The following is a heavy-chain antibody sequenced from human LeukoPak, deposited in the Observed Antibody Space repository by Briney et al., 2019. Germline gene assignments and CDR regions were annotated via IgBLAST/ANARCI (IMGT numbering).Heavy chain of an antibody. CDR3: ATDVAIFGVGIYYFDY. Sequence: ASVKVSCKVSGYTLTELSMHRVRQAPGKGLEWMGGFDPEDGETIYAQKFQGRVTMTEDTSTDTAYMELSSLRSEDTAVYYCATDVAIFGVGIYYFDYWGQGTLVTVSS. D-gene: IGHD3-3*01. V-gene: IGHV1-24*01. CDR2: FDPEDGET. J-gene: IGHJ4*02. CDR1: GYTLTELS.